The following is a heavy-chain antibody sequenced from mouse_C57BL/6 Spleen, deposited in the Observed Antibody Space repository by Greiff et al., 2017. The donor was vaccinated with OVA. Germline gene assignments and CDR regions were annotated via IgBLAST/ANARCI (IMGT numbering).Heavy chain of an antibody. CDR2: IYPSDSET. Sequence: QVQLQQPGAELVRPGSSVKLSCTASGYTFTSYWMDWVKQRPGQGLEWIGNIYPSDSETHYNQKFKDKATLTVDKSSSTAYMQLSSLTSEDSAVYYCARGITTEVATGYFDVWGTGTTVTVSS. J-gene: IGHJ1*03. V-gene: IGHV1-61*01. CDR3: ARGITTEVATGYFDV. CDR1: GYTFTSYW. D-gene: IGHD1-1*01.